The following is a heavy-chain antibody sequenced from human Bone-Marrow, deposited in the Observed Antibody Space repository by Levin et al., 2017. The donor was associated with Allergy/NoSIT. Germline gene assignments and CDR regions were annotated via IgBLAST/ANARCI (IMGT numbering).Heavy chain of an antibody. Sequence: TSETLSLTCAVSGASFISDDLWTWIRQPPGKGLEWIGEINHSGSTDYSPSLKSRVTISIDTSKNHFSLNVTSVTAADTAVYYCARVSKFQWRPPYYYYALDVWGQGTTVTVSS. D-gene: IGHD6-19*01. J-gene: IGHJ6*02. V-gene: IGHV4-34*01. CDR2: INHSGST. CDR3: ARVSKFQWRPPYYYYALDV. CDR1: GASFISDDL.